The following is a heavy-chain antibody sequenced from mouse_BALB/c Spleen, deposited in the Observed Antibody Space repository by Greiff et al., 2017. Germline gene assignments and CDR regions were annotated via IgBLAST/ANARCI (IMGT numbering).Heavy chain of an antibody. J-gene: IGHJ3*01. D-gene: IGHD2-1*01. V-gene: IGHV2-9-2*01. CDR1: GFSLTSYD. CDR2: IWTGGGT. CDR3: VRGVGNYRFAY. Sequence: VKLMESGPGLVAPSQSLSITCTVSGFSLTSYDISWIRQPPGKGLEWLGVIWTGGGTNYNSAFMSRLSISKDNSKSQVFLKMNSLQTDDTAIYYCVRGVGNYRFAYWGQGTLVTVSA.